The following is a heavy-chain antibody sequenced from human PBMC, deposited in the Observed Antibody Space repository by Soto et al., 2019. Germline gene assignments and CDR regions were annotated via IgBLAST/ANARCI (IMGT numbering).Heavy chain of an antibody. CDR2: IYHSGST. J-gene: IGHJ4*02. CDR1: GGSISSGGYS. Sequence: QLQLQESGSGLVKPSQTLSLTCAVSGGSISSGGYSWSWIRQPPGKGLEWIGYIYHSGSTYYNPSLKSRVTISVDRSTSQFSLKLSSVTAADTAVYCCGGGRGVARNYWGQGTLVTVSS. CDR3: GGGRGVARNY. D-gene: IGHD5-12*01. V-gene: IGHV4-30-2*01.